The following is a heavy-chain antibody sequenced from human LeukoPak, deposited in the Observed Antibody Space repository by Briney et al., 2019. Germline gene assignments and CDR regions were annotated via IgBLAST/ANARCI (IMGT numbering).Heavy chain of an antibody. CDR2: VYHSGNT. D-gene: IGHD3-10*01. CDR1: GNSIRNYY. V-gene: IGHV4-59*01. J-gene: IGHJ5*01. CDR3: ARATYGSGSYYVVNFDS. Sequence: SETLSLTCTFTGNSIRNYYWNWIRQPPGKGLEWIGYVYHSGNTNYNPSLKSRLTMSIDTSTNRFSLKLSSVTTADTAVYYCARATYGSGSYYVVNFDSWGQGNLVTVSS.